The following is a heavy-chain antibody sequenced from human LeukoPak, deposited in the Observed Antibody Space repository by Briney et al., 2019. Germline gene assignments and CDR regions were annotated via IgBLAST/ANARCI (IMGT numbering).Heavy chain of an antibody. J-gene: IGHJ4*02. D-gene: IGHD5-18*01. CDR2: INSDGSSI. V-gene: IGHV3-74*01. Sequence: GGSLRLSCAASGFTFSTYWIHWVRQAPGKGLVWVSRINSDGSSINYADSVKGRFTISRDKAKNTVYLQMNSLRLEDTAVYYCARGYDYWGQGTLVTVSS. CDR1: GFTFSTYW. CDR3: ARGYDY.